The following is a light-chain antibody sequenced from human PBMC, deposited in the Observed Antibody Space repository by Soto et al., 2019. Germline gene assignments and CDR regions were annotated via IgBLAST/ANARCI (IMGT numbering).Light chain of an antibody. V-gene: IGKV3-11*01. Sequence: EMVLTQSPGTLSLSPGERATLSCRASQSVSSYLAWYQQKPGQAPRLLIYDASNRATGIPGRFSGSGSGTDFTLIISSLEPEDFAFYYCQQGNTWPWTFGQGTKVDIK. CDR2: DAS. CDR1: QSVSSY. J-gene: IGKJ1*01. CDR3: QQGNTWPWT.